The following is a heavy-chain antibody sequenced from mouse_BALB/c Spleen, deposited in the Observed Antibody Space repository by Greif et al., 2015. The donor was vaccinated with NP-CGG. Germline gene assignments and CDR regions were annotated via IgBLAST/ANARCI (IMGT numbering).Heavy chain of an antibody. CDR1: GYTFTDYN. Sequence: VQLQQSGPELVKPGASVKISCKASGYTFTDYNMHWVKQSHGKSLEWIGYIYPYNGGTGYNQKFKSKATLTVDNSSSTAYMELRSLTSEDSAVYYCARSSIYYDYDGFAYWGQGTLVTVSA. V-gene: IGHV1S29*02. J-gene: IGHJ3*01. CDR3: ARSSIYYDYDGFAY. D-gene: IGHD2-4*01. CDR2: IYPYNGGT.